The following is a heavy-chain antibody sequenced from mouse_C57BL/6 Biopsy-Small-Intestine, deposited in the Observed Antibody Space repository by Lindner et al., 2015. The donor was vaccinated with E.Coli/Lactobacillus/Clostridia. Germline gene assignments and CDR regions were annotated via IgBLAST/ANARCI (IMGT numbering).Heavy chain of an antibody. CDR1: GYTFTSYG. V-gene: IGHV1-81*01. CDR2: IFPRSGNT. J-gene: IGHJ3*01. Sequence: VQLQESGAELARPGASVKLSCKASGYTFTSYGISWVKQRTGQGLEWIGEIFPRSGNTYYSEKFKGRATLTADKSSSTAYMELRSLTSEDSAVYFCASRDSSGSWFAYWGQGTLVTVSA. CDR3: ASRDSSGSWFAY. D-gene: IGHD3-2*02.